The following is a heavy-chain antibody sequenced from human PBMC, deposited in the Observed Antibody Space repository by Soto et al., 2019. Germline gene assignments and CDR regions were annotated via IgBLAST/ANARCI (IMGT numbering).Heavy chain of an antibody. CDR2: IYHSGST. Sequence: QVQLQESGPGLVKPSGTLSLTCAVSGGSISSSNWWSWVRQPPGKGLEWIGEIYHSGSTNYNPSLKSRVTISEDKSKNHHHLKLRSVTAAETPVYYCARVSGSYYYGMDVWGQGTTVTVSS. CDR3: ARVSGSYYYGMDV. J-gene: IGHJ6*02. D-gene: IGHD1-26*01. V-gene: IGHV4-4*02. CDR1: GGSISSSNW.